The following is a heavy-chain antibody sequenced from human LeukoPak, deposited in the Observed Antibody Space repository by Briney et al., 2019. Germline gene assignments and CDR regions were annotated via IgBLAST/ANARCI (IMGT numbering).Heavy chain of an antibody. CDR2: FYHSGST. CDR1: GGSISTTNW. Sequence: SGTLSLTCTVSGGSISTTNWWSWVRQPRGKGLEWIGEFYHSGSTNYNPSLKSRVTILVDQSKNQFFLKLNYVTAADTAVYYCASTTLSACSSTSCPFDYWGQGTLVTVSS. J-gene: IGHJ4*02. D-gene: IGHD2-2*01. V-gene: IGHV4-4*02. CDR3: ASTTLSACSSTSCPFDY.